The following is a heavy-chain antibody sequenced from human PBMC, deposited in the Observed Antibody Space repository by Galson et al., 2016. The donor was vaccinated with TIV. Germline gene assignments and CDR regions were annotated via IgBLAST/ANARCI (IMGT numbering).Heavy chain of an antibody. J-gene: IGHJ4*02. CDR3: ARGPRLRTSLFEDITKTFDY. CDR1: GGSFSGYF. CDR2: INHSGTT. Sequence: ETLSLTCAVYGGSFSGYFWSWIRQSPGGGLEWIGEINHSGTTRYSPSLKSRVAISLDMAKNQLSLKVTSVTAADTAVYYCARGPRLRTSLFEDITKTFDYWGQGARVTVSS. D-gene: IGHD3-3*01. V-gene: IGHV4-34*01.